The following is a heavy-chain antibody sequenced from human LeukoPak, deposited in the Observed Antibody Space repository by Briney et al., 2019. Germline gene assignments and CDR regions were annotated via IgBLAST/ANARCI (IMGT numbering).Heavy chain of an antibody. CDR1: GFTFSSYA. CDR2: ISGSGGST. Sequence: GGSLRLSCAASGFTFSSYAMSWVRQAPGKGLEWVSAISGSGGSTYYADSVKGRFTISRDNSKNTLYLQMNSLRAEDTAVYYCAKFFLTGYGTRGAFDYWGQGTLVTVSS. V-gene: IGHV3-23*01. J-gene: IGHJ4*02. D-gene: IGHD3-9*01. CDR3: AKFFLTGYGTRGAFDY.